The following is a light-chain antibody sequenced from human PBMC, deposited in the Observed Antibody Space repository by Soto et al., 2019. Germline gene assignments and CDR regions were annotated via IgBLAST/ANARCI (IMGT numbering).Light chain of an antibody. V-gene: IGKV3-11*01. J-gene: IGKJ5*01. Sequence: EIVLTQSPATLSLSPGERATLSCRASQSVSSYLAWYQQKPGQAPRLLIYDASNRATGIPARFSGSGSGTDFTLTIRSLEPEDFAVYSCQQRSNWPFITFGQGTRLEIK. CDR1: QSVSSY. CDR2: DAS. CDR3: QQRSNWPFIT.